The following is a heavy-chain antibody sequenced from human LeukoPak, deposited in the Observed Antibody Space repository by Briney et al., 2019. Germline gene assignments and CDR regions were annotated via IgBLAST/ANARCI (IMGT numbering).Heavy chain of an antibody. Sequence: ASVRVSCKASAYTFTGYYMHWVRQAPGQGLEWMGWINPDSGGTNYAQKFQGRVTMTRDTSISTAYMEVSRLRSDDTAVYYCAREGSGWYGNFDYWGQGTLVTVSS. CDR3: AREGSGWYGNFDY. CDR1: AYTFTGYY. J-gene: IGHJ4*02. D-gene: IGHD6-19*01. CDR2: INPDSGGT. V-gene: IGHV1-2*02.